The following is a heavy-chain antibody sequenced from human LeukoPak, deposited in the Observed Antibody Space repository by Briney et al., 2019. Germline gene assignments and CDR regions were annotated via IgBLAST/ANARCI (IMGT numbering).Heavy chain of an antibody. CDR1: GFTFSNYW. V-gene: IGHV3-23*01. CDR2: ISGSGGST. J-gene: IGHJ4*02. Sequence: GGSLRLSCAASGFTFSNYWMHWVRQAPGKGLEWVSAISGSGGSTYYADSVKGRFTISRDNSKNTLYLQMNSLRAEDTAVYYCAEAGVVVPAAAGHWGQGTLVTVSS. CDR3: AEAGVVVPAAAGH. D-gene: IGHD2-2*01.